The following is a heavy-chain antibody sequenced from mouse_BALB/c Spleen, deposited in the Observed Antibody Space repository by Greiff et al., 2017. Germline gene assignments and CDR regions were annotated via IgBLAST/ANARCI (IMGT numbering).Heavy chain of an antibody. D-gene: IGHD2-12*01. CDR3: ARHPLYYYYAMDY. J-gene: IGHJ4*01. CDR2: ISNGGGST. V-gene: IGHV5-12-2*01. CDR1: GFTFSSYT. Sequence: EVKLVESGGGLVQPGGSLKLSCAASGFTFSSYTMSWVRQTPEKRLEWVAYISNGGGSTYYPDTVKGRFTISRDNAKNTLYLQMSSLKSEDTAMYYCARHPLYYYYAMDYWGQGTSVTVSS.